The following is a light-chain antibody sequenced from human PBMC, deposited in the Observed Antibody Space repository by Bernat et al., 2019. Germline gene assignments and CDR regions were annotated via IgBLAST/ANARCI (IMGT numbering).Light chain of an antibody. Sequence: AIRMTQSPSSLSASTGDRVTITCRASQGISSYFAWYQQKPGKAPNLLIYGASTLQTGVPSRFSGSGSGTELTLTISSLQPEDSAAYYCQQLNSFPITFGQGTRLEIK. CDR1: QGISSY. J-gene: IGKJ5*01. CDR2: GAS. CDR3: QQLNSFPIT. V-gene: IGKV1-8*01.